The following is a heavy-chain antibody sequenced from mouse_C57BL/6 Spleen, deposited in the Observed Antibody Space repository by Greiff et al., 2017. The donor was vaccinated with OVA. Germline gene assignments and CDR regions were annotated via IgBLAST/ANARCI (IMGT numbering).Heavy chain of an antibody. D-gene: IGHD1-1*01. V-gene: IGHV1-74*01. CDR2: IHPSDSDT. J-gene: IGHJ4*01. CDR3: AIGIYYYGSSYFYAMDY. CDR1: GYTFTSYW. Sequence: QVQLKPPGAELVKPGASVKVSCKASGYTFTSYWMHWVKQRPGQGLEWIGRIHPSDSDTNYNQKFKGKATLTVDKSSSTAYMQLSSLTSEDSAVYYCAIGIYYYGSSYFYAMDYWGQGTSVTVSS.